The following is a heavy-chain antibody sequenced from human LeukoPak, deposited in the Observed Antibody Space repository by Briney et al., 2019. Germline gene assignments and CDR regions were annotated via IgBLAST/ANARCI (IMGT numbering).Heavy chain of an antibody. CDR1: GFTFSSYA. D-gene: IGHD1-26*01. V-gene: IGHV3-30*01. CDR3: ARDEGSGAKPGDAFDI. J-gene: IGHJ3*02. CDR2: ISYDGSNK. Sequence: GRSLRLSCAASGFTFSSYAMHWVRQAPGKGLEWVAVISYDGSNKYYADSVKGRFTISRDNSKNTLYLQMNSLRAEDTAVCYCARDEGSGAKPGDAFDIWGQGTMVTVSS.